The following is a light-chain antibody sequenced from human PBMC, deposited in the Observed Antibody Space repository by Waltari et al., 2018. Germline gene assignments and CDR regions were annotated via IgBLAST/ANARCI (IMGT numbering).Light chain of an antibody. CDR3: HSYDSSLSTWL. CDR1: TSNIGATYD. J-gene: IGLJ3*02. V-gene: IGLV1-40*01. Sequence: QSVLTQPSSVSGAPGQRVTISCNGSTSNIGATYDVHWYQQIPGTVPRFLISGGSNRPSGVPDRFSASKSGTSASLAIADLHVEDEADYYCHSYDSSLSTWLFGGGTKLTVL. CDR2: GGS.